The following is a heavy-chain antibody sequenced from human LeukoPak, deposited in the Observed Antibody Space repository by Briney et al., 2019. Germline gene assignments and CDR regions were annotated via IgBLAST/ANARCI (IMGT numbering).Heavy chain of an antibody. V-gene: IGHV4-61*02. J-gene: IGHJ4*02. CDR2: IYTSGST. Sequence: SETLSLTCTVSGGSISSGSYYWSWIRQPAGKGLEWIGRIYTSGSTNYNPSLKSRVTISVDTSKNQFSLKLSSVTAADTAVYYCARSVVPAAKRGVFDYWGQGTLVTVSS. CDR3: ARSVVPAAKRGVFDY. D-gene: IGHD2-2*01. CDR1: GGSISSGSYY.